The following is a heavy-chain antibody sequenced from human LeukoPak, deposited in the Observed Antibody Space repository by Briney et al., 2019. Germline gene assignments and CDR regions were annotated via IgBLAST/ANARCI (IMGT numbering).Heavy chain of an antibody. D-gene: IGHD3-22*01. V-gene: IGHV3-23*01. Sequence: QPGGSLRLSCAASGFTFSSYAMSWVRQAPGKGLEWVSAISGSGGITYYADSVKGRFTISRDNSKSTLYLQMNSLRAEDSAVYYCAKGVVSIVVEDAFDIWGQGTMVTVSS. J-gene: IGHJ3*02. CDR1: GFTFSSYA. CDR3: AKGVVSIVVEDAFDI. CDR2: ISGSGGIT.